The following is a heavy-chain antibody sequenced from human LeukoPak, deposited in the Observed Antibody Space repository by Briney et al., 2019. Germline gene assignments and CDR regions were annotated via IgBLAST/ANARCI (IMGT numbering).Heavy chain of an antibody. CDR1: GYTFTSYY. D-gene: IGHD5-24*01. Sequence: ASVKVSCRASGYTFTSYYMHWVRQAPGQGLEWMGIINPSGGSTSYAQKFQGRVTMTRDTSTSTVYMELSSLRSEDTAVYYCARDQPGDGYINWGQGTLVTVSS. CDR2: INPSGGST. J-gene: IGHJ4*02. V-gene: IGHV1-46*01. CDR3: ARDQPGDGYIN.